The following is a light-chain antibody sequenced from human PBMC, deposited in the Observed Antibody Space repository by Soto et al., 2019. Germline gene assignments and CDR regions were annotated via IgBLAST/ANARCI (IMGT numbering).Light chain of an antibody. CDR3: QYYGRSPLT. Sequence: EIVLTQSPGTLSLSPGERATLSCRASQTINKNYFAWYQQKPGQAPRPLMYSASSRATGIPDRFSGSGSGTDFTLTISRLEPEDFAVYYCQYYGRSPLTFGGGTGGYQ. J-gene: IGKJ4*01. CDR1: QTINKNY. CDR2: SAS. V-gene: IGKV3-20*01.